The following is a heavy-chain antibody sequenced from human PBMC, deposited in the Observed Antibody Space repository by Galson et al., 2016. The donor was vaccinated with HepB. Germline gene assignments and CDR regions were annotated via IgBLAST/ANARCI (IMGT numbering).Heavy chain of an antibody. CDR3: AHFPPQTGPGTVPQFDY. CDR1: GFSVTTGGVG. CDR2: IYWDDDK. Sequence: PALVKPTQTLTLTCTFSGFSVTTGGVGVGWIRQPPGKALEWLALIYWDDDKRYSPSLSSRLTITKDTPRNQVVPRMTNMDPVDTDPDYRAHFPPQTGPGTVPQFDYWGQGTLVTVSS. J-gene: IGHJ4*02. V-gene: IGHV2-5*02. D-gene: IGHD1-1*01.